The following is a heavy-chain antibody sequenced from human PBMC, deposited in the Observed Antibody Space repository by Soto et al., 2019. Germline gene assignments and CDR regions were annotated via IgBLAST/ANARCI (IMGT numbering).Heavy chain of an antibody. V-gene: IGHV4-34*01. D-gene: IGHD3-10*01. J-gene: IGHJ4*02. CDR2: NNHGGNS. CDR1: GGPFSDYY. Sequence: SETLSLTCAVDGGPFSDYYWTWIRQPPGKGLEWIGENNHGGNSNYNPSLKSRVSISVDTSKNQSSLKLSSVTAADTAVYYCARGRGDLDYWGQGTLVTVSS. CDR3: ARGRGDLDY.